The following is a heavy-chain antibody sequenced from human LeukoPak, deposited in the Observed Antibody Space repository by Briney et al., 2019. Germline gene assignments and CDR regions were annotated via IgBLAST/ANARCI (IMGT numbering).Heavy chain of an antibody. CDR3: ARLSGKWLPKAESHGYYFDY. J-gene: IGHJ4*02. CDR2: ISSNGGST. Sequence: GGSLRLSCAASGFTFSSYAMHWVRQAPGKGLEYVSAISSNGGSTYYANSVKGRFTISRDNSKNTLYLQMGSLRAEDMAVYYCARLSGKWLPKAESHGYYFDYWGQGTLVTVSS. D-gene: IGHD5-12*01. V-gene: IGHV3-64*01. CDR1: GFTFSSYA.